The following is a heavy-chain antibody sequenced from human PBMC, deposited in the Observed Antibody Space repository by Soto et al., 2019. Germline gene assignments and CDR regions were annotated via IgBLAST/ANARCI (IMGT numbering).Heavy chain of an antibody. CDR1: GYTFTSYG. D-gene: IGHD3-22*01. J-gene: IGHJ4*02. V-gene: IGHV1-3*01. CDR3: ARGGYFDSSNYLAY. CDR2: INPGNGNT. Sequence: ASVKVSCKASGYTFTSYGINWVRQAPGRGLEWMGWINPGNGNTKYPQQFQGRVIIDRDTSASTAYMELSSLRSEDTAVYYCARGGYFDSSNYLAYWGLGTLVTVSS.